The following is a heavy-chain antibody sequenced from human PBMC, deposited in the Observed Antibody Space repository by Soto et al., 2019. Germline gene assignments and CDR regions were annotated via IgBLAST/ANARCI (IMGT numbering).Heavy chain of an antibody. J-gene: IGHJ4*02. CDR2: IGGDTSYT. V-gene: IGHV3-23*01. CDR3: AKDPNGDYVGAFDS. Sequence: EVQLLESGGGLVQPGGSLRLSCTASGFSFSNYAVTWVRQAPGKGLEWVSSIGGDTSYTYYADSVKGRFTISRDKSKNTVFLQINSLSADDTAVYHCAKDPNGDYVGAFDSWGQGTMVTVSS. CDR1: GFSFSNYA. D-gene: IGHD4-17*01.